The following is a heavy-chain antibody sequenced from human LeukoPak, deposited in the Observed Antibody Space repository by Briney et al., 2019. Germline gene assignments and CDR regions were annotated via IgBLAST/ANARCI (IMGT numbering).Heavy chain of an antibody. CDR1: GYSFTSYW. J-gene: IGHJ3*02. CDR3: ARSPPDFGDPFDI. CDR2: IYPGDSDT. D-gene: IGHD3-10*01. Sequence: GESLKISCKGSGYSFTSYWICWVRQMPGKGLEWMGIIYPGDSDTRYSPSFQGQVTISADKSISTAYPQWSSLKASDTAMYYCARSPPDFGDPFDIWGQGTMVTVSS. V-gene: IGHV5-51*01.